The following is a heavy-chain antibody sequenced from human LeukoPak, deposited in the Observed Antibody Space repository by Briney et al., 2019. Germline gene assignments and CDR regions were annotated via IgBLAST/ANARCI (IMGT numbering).Heavy chain of an antibody. CDR1: GSRFTFSSYA. V-gene: IGHV3-23*01. CDR3: ARDLRWSGHNFDY. CDR2: TSGNGGST. Sequence: GGSLRLSCAASGSRFTFSSYAMTWVRQAPGEGLEWVSVTSGNGGSTHYADSVKGRFTISRDNAKNSLYLQMNSLRAEDTAVYYCARDLRWSGHNFDYWGQGTLVTVSS. D-gene: IGHD3-3*01. J-gene: IGHJ4*02.